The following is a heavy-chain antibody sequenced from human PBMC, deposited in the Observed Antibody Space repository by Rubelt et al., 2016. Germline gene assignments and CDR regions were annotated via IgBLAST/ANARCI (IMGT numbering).Heavy chain of an antibody. D-gene: IGHD3-22*01. CDR1: GYTFTSYY. J-gene: IGHJ4*02. CDR3: ARVYDSSDTYYFDY. V-gene: IGHV1-46*01. CDR2: INPSGGST. Sequence: QVQLVQSGAEVKKPGASVKVSCKASGYTFTSYYMHWVRQAPGQGLEWMGIINPSGGSTSYAQKVQGGVTMTRDTSTSTVYRELSRLGSGDTAVYYCARVYDSSDTYYFDYWGQGTLVTVAS.